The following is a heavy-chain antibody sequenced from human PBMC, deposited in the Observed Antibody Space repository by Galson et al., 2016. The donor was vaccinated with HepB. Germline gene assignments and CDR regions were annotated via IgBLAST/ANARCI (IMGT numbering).Heavy chain of an antibody. J-gene: IGHJ4*01. CDR2: TFYRSKWYY. CDR1: GDSVSSTSAG. CDR3: ARGGLVRGAHGGSFDS. V-gene: IGHV6-1*01. Sequence: CAISGDSVSSTSAGWSWVRQSPSRGLEWLGRTFYRSKWYYDYAISVRSRITINPDTSKNQFSLQLISVTPEGTAVYYCARGGLVRGAHGGSFDSWGQGTLVTVSS. D-gene: IGHD3-10*01.